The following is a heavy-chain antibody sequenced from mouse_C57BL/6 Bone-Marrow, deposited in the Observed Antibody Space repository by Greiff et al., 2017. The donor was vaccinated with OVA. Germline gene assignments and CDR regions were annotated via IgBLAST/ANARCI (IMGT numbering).Heavy chain of an antibody. CDR2: IDPSDSYT. J-gene: IGHJ4*01. V-gene: IGHV1-50*01. D-gene: IGHD2-4*01. Sequence: QVQLQQPGAELVKPGASVKLSCKASGYTFTSYWMQWVKQRPGQGLEWIGEIDPSDSYTNYNQKFKGKATLTVDTSSSTAYMQLSSLTSEDSAVYYCARRTMITSRYYAMDYWGQGTSVTVSS. CDR3: ARRTMITSRYYAMDY. CDR1: GYTFTSYW.